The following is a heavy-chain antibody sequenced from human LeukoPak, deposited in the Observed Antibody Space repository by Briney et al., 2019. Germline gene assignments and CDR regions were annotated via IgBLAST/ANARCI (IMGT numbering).Heavy chain of an antibody. J-gene: IGHJ4*02. V-gene: IGHV3-30*02. CDR2: IRYDGSNK. D-gene: IGHD3-22*01. CDR1: GFTFSSYW. CDR3: ARRAGDYSHPYDY. Sequence: GGSLRLSCVASGFTFSSYWMHWVRQAPGKGLEWVAFIRYDGSNKNYADSVKGRFTISRDNFKNTLYLQMNSLRAEDTAVYYCARRAGDYSHPYDYWGQGTLVTVSS.